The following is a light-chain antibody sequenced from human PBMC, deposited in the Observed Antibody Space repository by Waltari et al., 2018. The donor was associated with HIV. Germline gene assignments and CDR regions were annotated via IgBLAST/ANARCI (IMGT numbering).Light chain of an antibody. Sequence: SYELTQPPSVSVSPGQKVSITCPGDNLGHKYVSGIQRRPGQSALMSTYQSSERPSGIPERFSGSNSGNTATLTISGTQAMDDADYYCHAWDYHTGVFGGGTKLTVL. CDR3: HAWDYHTGV. J-gene: IGLJ3*02. CDR1: NLGHKY. V-gene: IGLV3-1*01. CDR2: QSS.